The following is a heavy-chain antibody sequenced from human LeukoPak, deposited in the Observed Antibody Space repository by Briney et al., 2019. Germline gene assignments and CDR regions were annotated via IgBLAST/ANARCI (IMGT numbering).Heavy chain of an antibody. CDR1: GGTFSSYA. CDR3: ARVPLPNHYHGMDV. D-gene: IGHD1-14*01. V-gene: IGHV1-69*13. Sequence: ASVKVSCKASGGTFSSYAISWVRQAPGQGLEWMGGIIPIFGTANYAQKFQGRVTITADESTSTAYMELSSLRSEDTAVYYCARVPLPNHYHGMDVWGQGTTVTVSS. CDR2: IIPIFGTA. J-gene: IGHJ6*02.